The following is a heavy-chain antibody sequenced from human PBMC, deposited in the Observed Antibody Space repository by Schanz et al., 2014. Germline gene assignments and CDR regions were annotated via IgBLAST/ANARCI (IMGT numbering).Heavy chain of an antibody. CDR2: MYINSGST. Sequence: EVQLVESGGGLIQPGGSLRLSCAVSGFTVNTNYMSWVRQAPGKGLEWISSMYINSGSTQYADSVKGRFIISRDSSKNTLFLQMNSLRAEDTAVYYCAKGSVVVVAATLPFDYWGQGTLVTVSS. J-gene: IGHJ4*02. CDR1: GFTVNTNY. CDR3: AKGSVVVVAATLPFDY. V-gene: IGHV3-53*01. D-gene: IGHD2-15*01.